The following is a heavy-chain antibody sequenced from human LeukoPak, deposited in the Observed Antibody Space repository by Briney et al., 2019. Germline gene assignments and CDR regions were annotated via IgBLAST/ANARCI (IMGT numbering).Heavy chain of an antibody. Sequence: SETLSLTCAVYGGSFSGYYWSWIRQPPGKGLEWIGEINHSGSTNYNPSLKSRVIISVDTSKNQFSLKLSPVIAADTAVYYCARVGVDYSGNIIKYYFDYWGQGTLVTVSS. CDR2: INHSGST. CDR1: GGSFSGYY. J-gene: IGHJ4*02. D-gene: IGHD4-23*01. V-gene: IGHV4-34*01. CDR3: ARVGVDYSGNIIKYYFDY.